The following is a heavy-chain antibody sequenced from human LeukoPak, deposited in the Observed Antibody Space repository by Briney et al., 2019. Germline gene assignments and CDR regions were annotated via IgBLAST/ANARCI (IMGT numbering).Heavy chain of an antibody. Sequence: PGGSLRLSCAASGFTFRSYEMNWVRQAPGKGLEWVSYISSGGSTTYYADSVKGRFTISRDDSKNTLYLQMNSLRAEDTAVYYCARDVAAAGTFFAGMDVWGRGTTVTVSS. J-gene: IGHJ6*02. CDR1: GFTFRSYE. D-gene: IGHD6-13*01. CDR3: ARDVAAAGTFFAGMDV. V-gene: IGHV3-48*03. CDR2: ISSGGSTT.